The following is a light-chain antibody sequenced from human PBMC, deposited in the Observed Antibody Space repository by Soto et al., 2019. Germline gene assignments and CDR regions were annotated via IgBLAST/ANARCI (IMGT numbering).Light chain of an antibody. CDR2: GAS. CDR3: QQSYSTPVT. V-gene: IGKV3-15*01. CDR1: QSVSSD. J-gene: IGKJ1*01. Sequence: IVITQSPATVSVSPGERATRSCRASQSVSSDLAWYQQKPGQAPRLFIYGASTRATGIPARFSGSGSGTEFTLTISSLQAEDFATYYCQQSYSTPVTLGQGTKVE.